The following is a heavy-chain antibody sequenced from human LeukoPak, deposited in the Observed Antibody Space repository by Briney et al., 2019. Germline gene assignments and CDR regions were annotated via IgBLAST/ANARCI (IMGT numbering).Heavy chain of an antibody. CDR2: ISGSGGST. V-gene: IGHV3-23*01. CDR3: AKRNDFWSGPFDY. D-gene: IGHD3-3*01. CDR1: GFTFSSYA. Sequence: GGSLRLSCAASGFTFSSYAMSWVRQAPGKGLEWVSAISGSGGSTYCADSVKGRFTISRDNSKNTLYLQMNSLRAEDTAVYYCAKRNDFWSGPFDYWGQGTLVTVSS. J-gene: IGHJ4*02.